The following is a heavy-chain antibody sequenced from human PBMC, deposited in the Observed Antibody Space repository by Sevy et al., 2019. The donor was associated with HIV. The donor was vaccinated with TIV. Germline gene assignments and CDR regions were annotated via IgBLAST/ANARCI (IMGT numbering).Heavy chain of an antibody. CDR2: IKSKTDGGTT. CDR1: GFTFSNAW. CDR3: TTDMAVTTFDY. V-gene: IGHV3-15*01. J-gene: IGHJ4*02. Sequence: GGSLRLSCAASGFTFSNAWMSWVRQAPGKGLEWVGRIKSKTDGGTTDYAAPVKGRFTISRDNSKNTLYLQMNSLKTEDKAVYYCTTDMAVTTFDYWGQGTLVTVSS. D-gene: IGHD4-4*01.